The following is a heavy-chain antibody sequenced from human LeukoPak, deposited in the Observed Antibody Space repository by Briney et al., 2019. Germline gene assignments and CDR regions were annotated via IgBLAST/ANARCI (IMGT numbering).Heavy chain of an antibody. CDR3: TKVFLSARDYAWGNYRYLAFNI. J-gene: IGHJ3*02. CDR1: GFTLSDAW. CDR2: IKSKSEDGPR. Sequence: KSGGSLRLSCEVSGFTLSDAWMSWVRQAPGKGLEWVGHIKSKSEDGPRDYAAPVKGRFTISRDSSKNTLFLQMNSLKTEDTAVYYCTKVFLSARDYAWGNYRYLAFNIWGQGTMVTVSS. D-gene: IGHD3-16*02. V-gene: IGHV3-15*01.